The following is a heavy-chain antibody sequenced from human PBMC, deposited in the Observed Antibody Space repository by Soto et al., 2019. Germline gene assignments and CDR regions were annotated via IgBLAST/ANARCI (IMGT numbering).Heavy chain of an antibody. V-gene: IGHV4-34*01. CDR1: GGSFSGDY. J-gene: IGHJ5*02. CDR3: ARGASTERYFSPSGGAWFDP. Sequence: SETLSLTCAVYGGSFSGDYWNWIRQSPGKGLEWIGEINHSGITNYNPSRKSRATIFVDTSKKQFTLQLTSVTAADTAVYYCARGASTERYFSPSGGAWFDPWGQGTLVTVSS. CDR2: INHSGIT. D-gene: IGHD3-9*01.